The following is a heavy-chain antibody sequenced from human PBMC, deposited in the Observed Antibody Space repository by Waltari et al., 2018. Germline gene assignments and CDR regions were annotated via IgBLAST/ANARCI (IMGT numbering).Heavy chain of an antibody. J-gene: IGHJ3*02. D-gene: IGHD2-2*01. Sequence: QVQLVQSGAEVKKPGASVKVSCKASGYTFTGYYMHWVRQAPGQGLEWRGVINPNSGGTNYAQKFQGRVTMTRDTSISTAYMELSRLRSDDTAVYYCARSGYCSSTSCPGAFDIWGQGTMVTVSS. CDR1: GYTFTGYY. CDR3: ARSGYCSSTSCPGAFDI. V-gene: IGHV1-2*02. CDR2: INPNSGGT.